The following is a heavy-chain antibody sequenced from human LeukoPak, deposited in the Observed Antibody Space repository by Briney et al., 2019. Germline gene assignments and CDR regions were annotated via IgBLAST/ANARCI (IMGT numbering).Heavy chain of an antibody. J-gene: IGHJ4*02. D-gene: IGHD3-3*01. CDR3: ARGGNTPSYDFWSGYYTTHFDY. V-gene: IGHV4-31*03. CDR2: IYYSGST. Sequence: SETLSLTCTVSGGSISSGGYYWSWIRQHPGKGLEWIGYIYYSGSTYYNPSLKSRVTISVDTSKNQFSLKLSSVTAADTAVYYCARGGNTPSYDFWSGYYTTHFDYWGQGTLVTASS. CDR1: GGSISSGGYY.